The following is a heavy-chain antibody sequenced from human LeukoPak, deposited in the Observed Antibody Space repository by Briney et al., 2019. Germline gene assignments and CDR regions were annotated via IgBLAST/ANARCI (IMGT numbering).Heavy chain of an antibody. CDR1: GFTVSSNY. D-gene: IGHD1-7*01. V-gene: IGHV3-53*01. CDR2: IYSGGST. CDR3: ARQLRATGAFDI. Sequence: GGSLRLSCAASGFTVSSNYMSWVRQAPGKGLEWVSAIYSGGSTYYADSVKGRFTISRDNSKNTLYLQMNSLRAEDTAVYYCARQLRATGAFDIWGQGTMVTVSS. J-gene: IGHJ3*02.